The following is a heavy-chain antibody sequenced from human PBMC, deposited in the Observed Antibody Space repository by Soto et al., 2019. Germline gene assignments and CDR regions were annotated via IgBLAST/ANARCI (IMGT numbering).Heavy chain of an antibody. J-gene: IGHJ6*02. D-gene: IGHD2-8*01. V-gene: IGHV4-34*01. CDR1: GGSFSGYY. CDR2: INHSGST. Sequence: LSLTCAVYGGSFSGYYWSWLRQPPGQALEWIGEINHSGSTTYNPSLTSRVTISVDTSKNQFSLRLSSVTAADTAVYYCAREEVPQWFSKGYYGLDVWGQGTTVTVSS. CDR3: AREEVPQWFSKGYYGLDV.